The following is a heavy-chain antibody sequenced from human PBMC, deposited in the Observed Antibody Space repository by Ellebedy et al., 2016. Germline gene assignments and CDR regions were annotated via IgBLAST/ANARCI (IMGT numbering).Heavy chain of an antibody. Sequence: GGSLRLXCAASGFSFSDYYMSWIRQAPGKGLQYVAYISISSDNTRYVDPVKGRFTISRDNAKNSVFLQMNNLRAEDTAMYYCARGRSPPVYWGQGTLVTVSS. CDR2: ISISSDNT. V-gene: IGHV3-11*05. CDR1: GFSFSDYY. D-gene: IGHD3-16*01. J-gene: IGHJ4*02. CDR3: ARGRSPPVY.